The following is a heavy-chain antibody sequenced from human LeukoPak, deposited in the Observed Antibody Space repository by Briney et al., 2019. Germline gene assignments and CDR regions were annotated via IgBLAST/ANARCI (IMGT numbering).Heavy chain of an antibody. CDR2: INPNSGST. V-gene: IGHV1-2*06. CDR1: GYTFTGYY. Sequence: GASVKVSCKASGYTFTGYYIHWVRQAPGQGLEWMGRINPNSGSTNYAQKFQGRATITRDKSISTAYMELSRLRSDDTAVYYCAGGYYDFWSSINIGIVELMGYWGQGTLVTVSS. CDR3: AGGYYDFWSSINIGIVELMGY. J-gene: IGHJ4*02. D-gene: IGHD3-3*01.